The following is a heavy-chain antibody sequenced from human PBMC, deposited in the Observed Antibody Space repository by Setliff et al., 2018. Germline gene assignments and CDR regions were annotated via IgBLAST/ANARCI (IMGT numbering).Heavy chain of an antibody. Sequence: SETLSLTCTVSGGSISNYYWSWIRQPPGKGLEWIGYIYYSGSTNYNPSLKSRVTISVDTSKNQFSLELSSVTAADTAVYYCARLYEFGELFSNYWGQGTLVTVSS. D-gene: IGHD3-10*01. J-gene: IGHJ4*02. V-gene: IGHV4-59*08. CDR2: IYYSGST. CDR3: ARLYEFGELFSNY. CDR1: GGSISNYY.